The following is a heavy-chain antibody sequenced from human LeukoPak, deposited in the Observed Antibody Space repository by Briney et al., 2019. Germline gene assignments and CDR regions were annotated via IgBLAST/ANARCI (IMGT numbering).Heavy chain of an antibody. J-gene: IGHJ4*02. V-gene: IGHV1-8*03. CDR3: ARGGLVVATSTVTTSHY. Sequence: ASVKVSCKASGYTFTSYDINWVRQATGQGLEWMGWMNPNSGNTGYAQKFQGRVTITRNTSISTAYMELSRLRSDDTAVYYCARGGLVVATSTVTTSHYWGQGTLVTVSS. D-gene: IGHD5-12*01. CDR1: GYTFTSYD. CDR2: MNPNSGNT.